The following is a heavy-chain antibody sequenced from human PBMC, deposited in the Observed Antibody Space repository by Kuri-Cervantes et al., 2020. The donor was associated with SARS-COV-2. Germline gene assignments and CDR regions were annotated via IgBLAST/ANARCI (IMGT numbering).Heavy chain of an antibody. J-gene: IGHJ4*02. CDR1: GYTLTELS. CDR3: ATDFGYSSSSHADY. V-gene: IGHV1-24*01. D-gene: IGHD6-6*01. CDR2: LDPEDGET. Sequence: AAVKDFCKVSGYTLTELSMHWVRPAPGKGVEWMGGLDPEDGETIYAQKFQGRVTMTEDTSTDKAYMELSSMGSEDTDVYYCATDFGYSSSSHADYWGQGTLVTVSS.